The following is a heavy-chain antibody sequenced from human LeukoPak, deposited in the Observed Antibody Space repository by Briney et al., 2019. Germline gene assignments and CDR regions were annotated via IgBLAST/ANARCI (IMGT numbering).Heavy chain of an antibody. CDR3: ARDLLQSQLWLRDAFDI. D-gene: IGHD5-18*01. CDR2: ISSCGRTI. Sequence: QPGGSLRLSCAASGFSFSTYEMNWVRQAPGKGLEWVSYISSCGRTIYYADSVKGRFTISRDNAKNSLYLQMNSLRAEDTAVYYCARDLLQSQLWLRDAFDIWGQGTMVTVS. V-gene: IGHV3-48*03. J-gene: IGHJ3*02. CDR1: GFSFSTYE.